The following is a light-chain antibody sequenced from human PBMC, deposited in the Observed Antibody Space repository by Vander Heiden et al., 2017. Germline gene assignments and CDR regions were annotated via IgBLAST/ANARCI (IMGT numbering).Light chain of an antibody. V-gene: IGKV3-11*01. CDR1: QSVSSNY. Sequence: DIVLTQSPATLSLSPGERATLSCRASQSVSSNYLSWYQQKPGQAPRLLIYDASNRATGIPARFSGSGSGTDYTLTISSLEPEDFAVYYCQQRSNWPPLTFGGETKVEIK. J-gene: IGKJ4*01. CDR2: DAS. CDR3: QQRSNWPPLT.